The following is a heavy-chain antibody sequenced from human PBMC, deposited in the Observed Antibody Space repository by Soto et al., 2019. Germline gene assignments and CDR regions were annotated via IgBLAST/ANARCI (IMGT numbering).Heavy chain of an antibody. CDR3: AREMRWLQFPWFDP. CDR2: MNPNSGNT. Sequence: QVQLVQSGAEVKKPGASVKVSCKASGYTFTSYDINCVRQATGQGLEWMGWMNPNSGNTGYAQKFQGRVTMTRNTSISTAYMELSSLRSEDTAVYYCAREMRWLQFPWFDPWGQGTLVTVSS. J-gene: IGHJ5*02. CDR1: GYTFTSYD. D-gene: IGHD5-12*01. V-gene: IGHV1-8*01.